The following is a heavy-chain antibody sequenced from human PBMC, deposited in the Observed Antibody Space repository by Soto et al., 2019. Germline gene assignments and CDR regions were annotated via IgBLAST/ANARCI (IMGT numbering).Heavy chain of an antibody. D-gene: IGHD3-22*01. V-gene: IGHV3-21*01. J-gene: IGHJ4*02. CDR2: ISSSSSYI. CDR1: GFTFSSYS. CDR3: ARGYYDSSGHFDY. Sequence: SLRLSCAASGFTFSSYSMNWVRQAPGKGLEWVSSISSSSSYIYYADSVKGRFTISRDNAKNSLYLQMNSLRAEDTAVYYCARGYYDSSGHFDYWGQGTLVTVSS.